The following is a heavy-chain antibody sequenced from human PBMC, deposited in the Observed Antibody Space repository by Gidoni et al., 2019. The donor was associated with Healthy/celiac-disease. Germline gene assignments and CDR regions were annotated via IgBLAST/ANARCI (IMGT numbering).Heavy chain of an antibody. CDR1: GFTFSSYG. CDR3: ARESSGGYCSGGSCYNWGIADAFDI. J-gene: IGHJ3*02. Sequence: QVQLVESGGGVVQPGRSLSLSCAASGFTFSSYGMHWVRPAPGKGLEWVAVIWYDGSNKYYADSVKGRFTISRDNSKNTLYLQMNSLRAEDTAVYYCARESSGGYCSGGSCYNWGIADAFDIWGQGTMVTVSS. V-gene: IGHV3-33*01. CDR2: IWYDGSNK. D-gene: IGHD2-15*01.